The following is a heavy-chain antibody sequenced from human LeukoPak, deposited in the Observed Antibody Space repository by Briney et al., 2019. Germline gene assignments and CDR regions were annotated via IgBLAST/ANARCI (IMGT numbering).Heavy chain of an antibody. V-gene: IGHV1-2*02. CDR1: GYTFTGYY. Sequence: VASVKVSCKTSGYTFTGYYMHWVRQAPGQGLEWMGWINPNSGGTNYAQKFQGRVAMTRDTSISTAYMELSRLGSDDTAVYYCARDRRDDYYDTAEVGYFQHWGQGTLVTVSS. CDR3: ARDRRDDYYDTAEVGYFQH. D-gene: IGHD3-22*01. CDR2: INPNSGGT. J-gene: IGHJ1*01.